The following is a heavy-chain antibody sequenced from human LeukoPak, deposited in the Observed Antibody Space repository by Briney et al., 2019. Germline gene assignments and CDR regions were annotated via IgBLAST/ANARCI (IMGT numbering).Heavy chain of an antibody. CDR1: GGSISSSSYY. D-gene: IGHD3-22*01. CDR2: IYYSGST. CDR3: ARHGNYYDSSGYYSAFDI. V-gene: IGHV4-39*01. Sequence: SETLSLTCTVSGGSISSSSYYWGWIRQPPGKGLEWIGSIYYSGSTYYNPSLKSRVTISVDTSKNQFSLKLSSVTAADTAVYYCARHGNYYDSSGYYSAFDIWGQGTMVTVSS. J-gene: IGHJ3*02.